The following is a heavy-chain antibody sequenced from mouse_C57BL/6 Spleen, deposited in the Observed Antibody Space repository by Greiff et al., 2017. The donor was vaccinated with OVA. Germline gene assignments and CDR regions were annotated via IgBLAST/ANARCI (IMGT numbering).Heavy chain of an antibody. Sequence: VQGVESGAELVRPGASVTLSCKASGYTFTDYEMHWVKQTPVHGLEWIGAIDPETGGTAYNQKFKGKAILTADKSSSTAYMELRSLTSEDSAVYYCTRKRGPFDYWGQGTTLTVSS. J-gene: IGHJ2*01. CDR3: TRKRGPFDY. CDR1: GYTFTDYE. CDR2: IDPETGGT. V-gene: IGHV1-15*01.